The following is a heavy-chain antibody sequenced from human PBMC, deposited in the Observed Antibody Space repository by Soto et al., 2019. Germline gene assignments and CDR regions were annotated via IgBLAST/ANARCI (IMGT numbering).Heavy chain of an antibody. Sequence: ASVKVSCKASGYTFTGYYMHWVRQAPGQGLEWMGWINPNSGGTNYAQKFQGWVTMTRDTSISTAYMELSRLRSDDTAVYYCARDLSESYSHFDYWGQGTLVTVSS. D-gene: IGHD1-26*01. CDR2: INPNSGGT. CDR3: ARDLSESYSHFDY. CDR1: GYTFTGYY. J-gene: IGHJ4*02. V-gene: IGHV1-2*04.